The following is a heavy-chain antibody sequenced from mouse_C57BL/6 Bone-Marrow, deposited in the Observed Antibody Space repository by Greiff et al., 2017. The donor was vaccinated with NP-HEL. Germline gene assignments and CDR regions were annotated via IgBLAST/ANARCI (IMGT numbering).Heavy chain of an antibody. CDR1: GYTFTDYE. Sequence: QVQLKESGAELVRPGASVTLSCKASGYTFTDYEMHWVKQTPVHGLEWIGAIDPETGGTAYNQKFKGKATLTADKSSSTAYMELRSLTSEDSAVYYCTRYQCRDAMDYWGQGTSVTVSS. J-gene: IGHJ4*01. V-gene: IGHV1-15*01. D-gene: IGHD3-1*01. CDR3: TRYQCRDAMDY. CDR2: IDPETGGT.